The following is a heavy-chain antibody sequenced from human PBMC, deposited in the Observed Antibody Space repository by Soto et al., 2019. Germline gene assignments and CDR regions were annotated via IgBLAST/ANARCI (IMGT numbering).Heavy chain of an antibody. Sequence: GGSLRLSCAASGFTFSSYSMNWVRQAPGKGLEWVSSISSSSSYIYYADSVKGRFTISRDNAKNSLYLQMNSLRAEDTAVYYCARDSKKWLVPDYWGQGTLVTVSS. J-gene: IGHJ4*02. CDR2: ISSSSSYI. D-gene: IGHD6-19*01. CDR3: ARDSKKWLVPDY. CDR1: GFTFSSYS. V-gene: IGHV3-21*01.